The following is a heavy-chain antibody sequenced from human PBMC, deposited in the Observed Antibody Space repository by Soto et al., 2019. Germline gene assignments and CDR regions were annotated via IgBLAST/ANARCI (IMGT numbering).Heavy chain of an antibody. J-gene: IGHJ4*02. Sequence: ASVKVSCKASGYTFTGYYMHWVRQAPGQGLEWMGWINPNSGGTNYAQKFQGRVTMTRDTSISTAYMELSRLRSDDTAVYYCARAIAAAGTRHFDYWGQGTLVTVSS. V-gene: IGHV1-2*02. CDR3: ARAIAAAGTRHFDY. CDR1: GYTFTGYY. D-gene: IGHD6-13*01. CDR2: INPNSGGT.